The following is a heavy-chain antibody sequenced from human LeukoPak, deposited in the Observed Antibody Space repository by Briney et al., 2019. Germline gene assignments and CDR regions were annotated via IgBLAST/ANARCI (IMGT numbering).Heavy chain of an antibody. D-gene: IGHD6-13*01. Sequence: SETLSLTCTVSGGSISSYYWSWIRQPAGKGLEWIGRIYTSGSTNYNPSLKSRVTMSVDTSKNQFSLKLSSVTAADTAVYYCARGPSIAAAYNWFDPWGQGTLVTVSS. V-gene: IGHV4-4*07. CDR1: GGSISSYY. CDR3: ARGPSIAAAYNWFDP. CDR2: IYTSGST. J-gene: IGHJ5*02.